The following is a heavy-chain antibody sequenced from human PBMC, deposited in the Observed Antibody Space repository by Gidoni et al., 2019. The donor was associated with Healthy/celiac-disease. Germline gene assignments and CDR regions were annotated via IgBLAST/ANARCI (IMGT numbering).Heavy chain of an antibody. V-gene: IGHV4-39*01. Sequence: QLQLQESGPGLVKPSETLSLTCTVSGGSISSSSYYWGWIRQPPGKGLEWSGSIYYSGSTYYNPSLKSLVTISVDTSKNQFSLKLSSVTAADTAVYYCARPKGGKGAINAFDIWGQGTMVTVSS. CDR2: IYYSGST. J-gene: IGHJ3*02. CDR1: GGSISSSSYY. D-gene: IGHD2-21*01. CDR3: ARPKGGKGAINAFDI.